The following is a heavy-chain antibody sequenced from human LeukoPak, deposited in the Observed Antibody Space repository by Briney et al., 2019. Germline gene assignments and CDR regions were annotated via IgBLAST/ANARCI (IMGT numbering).Heavy chain of an antibody. D-gene: IGHD3-10*01. CDR2: IYYSGST. V-gene: IGHV4-31*03. CDR1: GGSISSGGYY. J-gene: IGHJ4*02. CDR3: ARSRDSGGSAVDY. Sequence: SETLSLTCTVSGGSISSGGYYWSWIRQHPGKGLEWIGYIYYSGSTYYNPSLKSRVTISVDTSKNQFSLKLSSVTAADTAVYYCARSRDSGGSAVDYWGQGTLVTVSS.